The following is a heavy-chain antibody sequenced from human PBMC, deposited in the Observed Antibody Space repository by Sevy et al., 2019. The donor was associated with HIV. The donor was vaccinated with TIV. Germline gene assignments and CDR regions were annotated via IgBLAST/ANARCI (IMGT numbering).Heavy chain of an antibody. Sequence: GSLRLSCAASGFTFSSYAMHWVRQAPGKGLEWVAVISYDGSNKYYADSVKGRFTISRDNSKNTLYLQMNSLRAEDTAVYYCAREIEYYYDSSGYSPWFDPWGQGTLVTVSS. D-gene: IGHD3-22*01. V-gene: IGHV3-30-3*01. CDR1: GFTFSSYA. J-gene: IGHJ5*02. CDR3: AREIEYYYDSSGYSPWFDP. CDR2: ISYDGSNK.